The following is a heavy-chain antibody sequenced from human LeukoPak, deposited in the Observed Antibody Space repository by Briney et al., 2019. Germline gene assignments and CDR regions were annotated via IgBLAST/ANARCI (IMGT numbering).Heavy chain of an antibody. V-gene: IGHV3-21*04. CDR1: GFTFTDYT. D-gene: IGHD1-26*01. CDR3: ARDKSVGATPFDY. Sequence: PGGSLRLSCAASGFTFTDYTLNWVRQAPGKGLEWVSSMSGIGGFVHYADSVKGRFTISRDNAKNSLYLQMNSLRAEDTAVYYCARDKSVGATPFDYWGQGTLVTVSS. J-gene: IGHJ4*02. CDR2: MSGIGGFV.